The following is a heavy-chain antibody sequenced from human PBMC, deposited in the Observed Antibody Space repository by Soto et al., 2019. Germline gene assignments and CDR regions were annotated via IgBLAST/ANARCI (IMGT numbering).Heavy chain of an antibody. CDR3: ARGNKDIVVVVAATPGWFDP. D-gene: IGHD2-15*01. J-gene: IGHJ5*02. Sequence: QVQLQQWGAGLLKPSETLSLTCAVYGGSFSGYYWSWIRQPPGKGLEWIGEINHSGSTNYNPSLKSRVTISVDTSKNQFSLTLSSVTAADTAVYYCARGNKDIVVVVAATPGWFDPWGQGTLVTVSS. V-gene: IGHV4-34*01. CDR2: INHSGST. CDR1: GGSFSGYY.